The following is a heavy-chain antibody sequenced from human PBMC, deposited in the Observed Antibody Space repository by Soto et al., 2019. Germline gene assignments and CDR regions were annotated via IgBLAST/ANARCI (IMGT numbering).Heavy chain of an antibody. CDR1: GYSFTSLD. CDR2: MQPSSGRT. D-gene: IGHD1-26*01. V-gene: IGHV1-8*01. J-gene: IGHJ4*02. CDR3: ARGVTAGVDY. Sequence: RASVKVSCKASGYSFTSLDINWVRQTTGQGLEWMGWMQPSSGRTGYAQKFQGRVTMTRGTSINTAYMELSSLTSDDTAFYYCARGVTAGVDYWGQGTLVTVSS.